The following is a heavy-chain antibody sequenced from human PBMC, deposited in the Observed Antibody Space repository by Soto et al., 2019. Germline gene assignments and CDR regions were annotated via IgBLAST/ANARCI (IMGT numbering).Heavy chain of an antibody. J-gene: IGHJ4*02. V-gene: IGHV1-46*01. Sequence: ASVKVSCKASGYTFTKFHLHWVRLAPGQGLEWMGMIAPSGGSTNYAQKLQGRVTMTTDTSTSTAYMELRSLRSDDTAVYYCARASGDYWGQGTLVTVSS. CDR3: ARASGDY. CDR2: IAPSGGST. CDR1: GYTFTKFH.